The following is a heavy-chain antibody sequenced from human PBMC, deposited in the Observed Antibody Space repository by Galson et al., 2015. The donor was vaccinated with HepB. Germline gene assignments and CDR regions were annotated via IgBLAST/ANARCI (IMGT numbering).Heavy chain of an antibody. J-gene: IGHJ4*02. CDR3: ARLTHGDDDY. CDR1: GYTFTGYY. D-gene: IGHD4-17*01. CDR2: INPNNGGT. Sequence: KFSCTASGYTFTGYYMHWVRPAPGQGLEWMGWINPNNGGTNYAQKFQGRVTLTSDTSIGTAYMELTSLRSDDTAVYYCARLTHGDDDYWGQGTLVTVSS. V-gene: IGHV1-2*02.